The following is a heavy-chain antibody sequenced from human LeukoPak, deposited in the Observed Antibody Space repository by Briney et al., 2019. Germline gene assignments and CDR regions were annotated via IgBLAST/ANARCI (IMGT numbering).Heavy chain of an antibody. CDR2: INHSGST. CDR1: GGSFSGYY. CDR3: ARGFVVVPASWFDP. Sequence: PSETLSLTCSVYGGSFSGYYWSWLRQPPGKGLEWMGEINHSGSTNYNPSLKSRVTISVDTSKNQFSLKLSSVTAADTAVYYCARGFVVVPASWFDPWGQGTLVTVSS. J-gene: IGHJ5*02. V-gene: IGHV4-34*01. D-gene: IGHD2-2*01.